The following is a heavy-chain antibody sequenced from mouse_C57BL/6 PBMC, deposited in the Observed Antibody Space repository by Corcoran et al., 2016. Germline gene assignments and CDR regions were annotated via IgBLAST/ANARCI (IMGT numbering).Heavy chain of an antibody. CDR2: FYPGSGSI. Sequence: QVQLQQSGAELVKPGASVKLSCKASGYTFTEYTIHWVKQRSGQGLEWIGWFYPGSGSIKYNEKFKDKATLTADKSSSTVYMELSRLTSEDSAVYFWARHGRPHYYGSSYGYFDYWGQGTTLTVSS. CDR1: GYTFTEYT. CDR3: ARHGRPHYYGSSYGYFDY. J-gene: IGHJ2*01. V-gene: IGHV1-62-2*01. D-gene: IGHD1-1*01.